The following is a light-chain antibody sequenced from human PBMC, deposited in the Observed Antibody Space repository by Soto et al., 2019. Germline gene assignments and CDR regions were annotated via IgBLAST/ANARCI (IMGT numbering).Light chain of an antibody. CDR3: QQYGDSPVT. Sequence: EIVVTQSPCTLSFAPGERATLSFRASQSVNFYLAWYQQKPGQAPRLLISDASSRATDVPDRFSGSGSGTDFTLTITRLEPEDFAVYYCQQYGDSPVTFGQGTKVDIK. V-gene: IGKV3-20*01. CDR1: QSVNFY. CDR2: DAS. J-gene: IGKJ1*01.